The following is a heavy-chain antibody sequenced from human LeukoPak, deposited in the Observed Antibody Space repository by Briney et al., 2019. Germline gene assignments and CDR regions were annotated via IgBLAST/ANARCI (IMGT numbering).Heavy chain of an antibody. Sequence: ASVKVSCKASGYTFTGYYMHWVRQAPGQGLDWLEWITPNSGGTNYAQKFQGRVTMTRDTSISTAYMELSRLRSDDTAVYYCARDQEYSGSYGLDYWGQGTLVTVSS. J-gene: IGHJ4*02. CDR3: ARDQEYSGSYGLDY. CDR1: GYTFTGYY. V-gene: IGHV1-2*02. CDR2: ITPNSGGT. D-gene: IGHD1-26*01.